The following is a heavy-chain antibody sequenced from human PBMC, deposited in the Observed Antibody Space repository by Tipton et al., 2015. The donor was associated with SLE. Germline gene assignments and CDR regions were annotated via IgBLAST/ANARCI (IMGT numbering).Heavy chain of an antibody. Sequence: LRLSCTVSGGSISSYYWSWIRQPPGKGLEWIGYIYYSGSTNYNPSLKSRVTISVDTSKNQFSLKLSSVTAADTAVYYCARGYYMRAFDIWGQGTMVTVSS. V-gene: IGHV4-59*01. J-gene: IGHJ3*02. CDR3: ARGYYMRAFDI. D-gene: IGHD1-26*01. CDR1: GGSISSYY. CDR2: IYYSGST.